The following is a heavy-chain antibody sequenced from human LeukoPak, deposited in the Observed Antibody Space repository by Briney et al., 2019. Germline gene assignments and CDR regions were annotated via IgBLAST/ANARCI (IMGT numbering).Heavy chain of an antibody. CDR1: GGSISSGSYY. CDR3: VREVWSHNCFDP. V-gene: IGHV4-61*02. CDR2: INSSGST. Sequence: PSETLSLTCTVSGGSISSGSYYWSWIRQPAGKGLEWIGRINSSGSTNYSPSLKSRVTISVDTSKNQFSLKLTSVTAADTALYYCVREVWSHNCFDPWGQGALVTVSS. J-gene: IGHJ5*02. D-gene: IGHD2-21*01.